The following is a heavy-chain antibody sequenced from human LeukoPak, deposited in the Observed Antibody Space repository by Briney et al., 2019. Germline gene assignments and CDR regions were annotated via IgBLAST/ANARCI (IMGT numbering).Heavy chain of an antibody. CDR1: GYTFTSYG. CDR2: ISAYNGNT. CDR3: ARVHYDSGAFDI. Sequence: VASVKVSCKASGYTFTSYGISWVRQAPGQGLEWMGWISAYNGNTNYAQKLQGRVTMTTDTSTSTACMELRSLRSDDTAVYYCARVHYDSGAFDIWGQGTMVTVSS. V-gene: IGHV1-18*01. J-gene: IGHJ3*02. D-gene: IGHD3-22*01.